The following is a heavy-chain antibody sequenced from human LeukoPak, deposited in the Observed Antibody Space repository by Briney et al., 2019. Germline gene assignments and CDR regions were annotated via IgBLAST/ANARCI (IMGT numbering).Heavy chain of an antibody. D-gene: IGHD6-13*01. CDR2: ISSRGSYI. Sequence: GGSLRLSCAASGFTFSSYAMSWVRQGPGKGLEWVSSISSRGSYIYYADSVKGRFAISADNAMNSLYLQMNSLRAEDTAVYYCARGYSSSWYDLYYFDYWGQGTLVTVSS. V-gene: IGHV3-21*01. J-gene: IGHJ4*02. CDR1: GFTFSSYA. CDR3: ARGYSSSWYDLYYFDY.